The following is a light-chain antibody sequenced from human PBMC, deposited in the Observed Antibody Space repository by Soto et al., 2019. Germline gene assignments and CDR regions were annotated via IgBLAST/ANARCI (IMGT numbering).Light chain of an antibody. Sequence: QSVLTQPPSVSGAPGQRVTISCTGSSSNIGAGYDVHWYQQLPGTAPKLLIYGNSNRPSGVPDRFSGSKSGTSASLAITGLQAEDEADYYCSSYTSSHTWVFGGGTQLTVL. J-gene: IGLJ3*02. CDR2: GNS. CDR1: SSNIGAGYD. V-gene: IGLV1-40*01. CDR3: SSYTSSHTWV.